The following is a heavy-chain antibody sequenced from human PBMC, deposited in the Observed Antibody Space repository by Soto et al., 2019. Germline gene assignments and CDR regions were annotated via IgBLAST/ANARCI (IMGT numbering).Heavy chain of an antibody. Sequence: PGGSLRLSCVASGFTFSSYWMTWVRQAPGKGLEWVANIKNDGGEKYSVDSVKGRFTISRDNVKNSLYLQMNSLRAEDTAVYYCARDRIYYDSSAYYDTFDIWGQGTMVTVSS. CDR2: IKNDGGEK. V-gene: IGHV3-7*04. CDR3: ARDRIYYDSSAYYDTFDI. CDR1: GFTFSSYW. J-gene: IGHJ3*02. D-gene: IGHD3-22*01.